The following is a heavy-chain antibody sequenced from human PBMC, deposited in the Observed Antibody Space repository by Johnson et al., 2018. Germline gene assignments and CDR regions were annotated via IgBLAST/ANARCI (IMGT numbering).Heavy chain of an antibody. CDR1: GFTFSSYG. CDR2: ISYDGSNK. V-gene: IGHV3-30*03. Sequence: QVQLQESGGGVVQPGRSLRLSCAASGFTFSSYGMHWVRQAPCKGLEWVAVISYDGSNKYYADSVKGRFTISRDNSKNTLSLQRNSLKTEDTAVYYCTTDLAMIGGDIWGQGTMVTVSS. CDR3: TTDLAMIGGDI. D-gene: IGHD3-22*01. J-gene: IGHJ3*02.